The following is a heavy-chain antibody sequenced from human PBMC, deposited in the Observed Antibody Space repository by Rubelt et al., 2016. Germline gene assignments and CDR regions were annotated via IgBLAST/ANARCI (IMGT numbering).Heavy chain of an antibody. Sequence: GPGLVKPSETLSLTCTVSGGSISSSSYYWGWIRQPPGKGLEWIGEINHSGSTNYNPSLKSRVTMSVDASKNQFSLKLSSVTAADTAVYYCARKLVVSPIRLWGQGTMVTVSS. CDR3: ARKLVVSPIRL. CDR1: GGSISSSSYY. D-gene: IGHD2-15*01. V-gene: IGHV4-39*07. J-gene: IGHJ3*01. CDR2: INHSGST.